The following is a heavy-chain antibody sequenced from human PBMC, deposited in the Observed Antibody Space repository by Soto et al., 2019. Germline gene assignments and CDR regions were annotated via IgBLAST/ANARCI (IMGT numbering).Heavy chain of an antibody. Sequence: QVQLVQSGAEVKKPGASVKVSCKASGYTFTSYAMHWVRQAPGQRLEWMGWINAGNGNTKYSQKFQGRVTITRDTSASTAYMELISLRSEDTAVYYCASEYCGGDCYSAARYGMDVWGQGTTVTVSS. V-gene: IGHV1-3*01. CDR3: ASEYCGGDCYSAARYGMDV. CDR2: INAGNGNT. J-gene: IGHJ6*02. CDR1: GYTFTSYA. D-gene: IGHD2-21*02.